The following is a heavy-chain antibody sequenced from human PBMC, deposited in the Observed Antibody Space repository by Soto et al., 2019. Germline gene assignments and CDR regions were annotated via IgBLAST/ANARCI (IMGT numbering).Heavy chain of an antibody. Sequence: EVQLVESGGGLVKPEGSLRLSCAASGFTFSHAWMSWVRQARGKGLEWVGRSKSNTEGGTTAYAAPVKGRFTISRDDSKNTLYLQMNSLKTEDTAMYYCTTEGPGYCSGGSCYAIDYWGQGNLVTVSS. CDR3: TTEGPGYCSGGSCYAIDY. CDR1: GFTFSHAW. D-gene: IGHD2-15*01. J-gene: IGHJ4*02. V-gene: IGHV3-15*01. CDR2: SKSNTEGGTT.